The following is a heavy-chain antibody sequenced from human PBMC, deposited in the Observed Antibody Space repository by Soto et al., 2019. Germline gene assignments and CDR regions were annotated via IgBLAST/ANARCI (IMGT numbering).Heavy chain of an antibody. Sequence: QVQLVQSGPEVKRPGASVRISCRTAGYSFKNYAIHWVRQAPGKKLEWKGWSNEGSGNTRYSQKFQGRMSIARDTSASTSYVYLRSLTSEYTAIYFCARDDRTISGAVTLDYWGPGTLVTVSA. CDR1: GYSFKNYA. D-gene: IGHD3-3*02. J-gene: IGHJ4*02. CDR2: SNEGSGNT. CDR3: ARDDRTISGAVTLDY. V-gene: IGHV1-3*01.